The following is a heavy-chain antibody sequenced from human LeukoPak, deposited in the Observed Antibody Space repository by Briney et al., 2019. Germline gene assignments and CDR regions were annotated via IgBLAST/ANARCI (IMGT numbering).Heavy chain of an antibody. CDR3: ARAKTWIQLWFDY. CDR1: GFTFSSYE. D-gene: IGHD5-18*01. Sequence: GGSLRLSCAASGFTFSSYEMNWVRQAPGKGLEWVSYISSSGSTIYYADSVKGRFTISRDNAKNSLYLQMNSLRAEDTAVYYCARAKTWIQLWFDYWGQGPLVTVSS. V-gene: IGHV3-48*03. J-gene: IGHJ4*02. CDR2: ISSSGSTI.